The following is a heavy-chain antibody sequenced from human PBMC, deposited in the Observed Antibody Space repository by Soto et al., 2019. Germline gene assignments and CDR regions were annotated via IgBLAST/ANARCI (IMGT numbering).Heavy chain of an antibody. V-gene: IGHV1-3*01. D-gene: IGHD3-9*01. Sequence: ASVKVSCKASGYTFTSYAMHWVRQAPGQRLEWMGWINAGNGNTKYSQKFQGRVIITRDTSASTAYMELSSLRSEDTAVYYCARESVYDILTGPFDYWGQGTLVTVSS. J-gene: IGHJ4*02. CDR2: INAGNGNT. CDR3: ARESVYDILTGPFDY. CDR1: GYTFTSYA.